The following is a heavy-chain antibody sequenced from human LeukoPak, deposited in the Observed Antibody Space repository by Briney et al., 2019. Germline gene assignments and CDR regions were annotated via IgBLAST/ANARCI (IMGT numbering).Heavy chain of an antibody. J-gene: IGHJ5*02. CDR2: ISGSGDNT. CDR1: GFTFSSYA. D-gene: IGHD1-20*01. V-gene: IGHV3-23*01. Sequence: AGGSLRLSCAASGFTFSSYAMSWVRQAPGKGLEWVSAISGSGDNTYYADSVKGRFTISRDNSKNTLYLQMNSLRADDTAVYYCARIREVIGTDWFDPWGQGTLVTVSS. CDR3: ARIREVIGTDWFDP.